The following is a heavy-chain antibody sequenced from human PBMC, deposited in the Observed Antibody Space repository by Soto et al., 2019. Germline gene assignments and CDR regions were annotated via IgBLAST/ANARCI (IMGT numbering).Heavy chain of an antibody. CDR1: GFSFGTYW. Sequence: GGSLRLSCTPSGFSFGTYWMHWVGQAPGEGLAWVSRINMDGTTINYADSVKGRFTISRDNAKSTLYLQMNSLRDDDTAVYYCERAGSYRFDYWGLGTLVTVSS. V-gene: IGHV3-74*01. J-gene: IGHJ4*01. D-gene: IGHD3-16*02. CDR2: INMDGTTI. CDR3: ERAGSYRFDY.